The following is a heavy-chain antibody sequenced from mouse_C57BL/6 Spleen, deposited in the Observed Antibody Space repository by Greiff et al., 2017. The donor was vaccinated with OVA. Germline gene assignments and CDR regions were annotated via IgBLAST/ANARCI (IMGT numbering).Heavy chain of an antibody. CDR3: ARRVYYDYGAWFAY. D-gene: IGHD2-4*01. CDR2: IYPGDGDT. CDR1: GYAFSSYW. J-gene: IGHJ3*01. V-gene: IGHV1-80*01. Sequence: QVQLQQSGAELVKPGASVTISCKASGYAFSSYWMNWVKQRPGKGLEWIGQIYPGDGDTNYNGKFKGKATLTADKSSSTAYMQLSSLTSEDSAVYVCARRVYYDYGAWFAYWGQGTLVTVSA.